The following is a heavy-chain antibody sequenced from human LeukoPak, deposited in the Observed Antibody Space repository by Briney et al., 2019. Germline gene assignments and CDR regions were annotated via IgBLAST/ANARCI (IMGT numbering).Heavy chain of an antibody. Sequence: SETLSLTCTVSGGSISSNGYYWGWIRQPPGKGLEWIGSFYYTGSTFYSPSLKSRVTISVDRSKNQFSLKLSSVTAADTAVYYCARVRRAFGASYQLLRGFFDYWGQGTLVTVSS. V-gene: IGHV4-39*07. CDR3: ARVRRAFGASYQLLRGFFDY. CDR1: GGSISSNGYY. J-gene: IGHJ4*02. D-gene: IGHD2-2*01. CDR2: FYYTGST.